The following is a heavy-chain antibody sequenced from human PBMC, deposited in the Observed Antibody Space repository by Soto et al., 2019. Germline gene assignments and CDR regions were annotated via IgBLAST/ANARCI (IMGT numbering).Heavy chain of an antibody. D-gene: IGHD1-7*01. CDR2: SNHSGST. CDR3: ARRGITGTTYFDY. J-gene: IGHJ4*02. CDR1: GGSFSGYY. V-gene: IGHV4-34*01. Sequence: QVQLQQWGAGLLKPSETLSLTCAVYGGSFSGYYWSWIRQPPGKGLEWIGESNHSGSTNYNPSLKSRVAISVDTSKDQFSLMLSSVTAADTAVYYCARRGITGTTYFDYWGQGTLVTVSS.